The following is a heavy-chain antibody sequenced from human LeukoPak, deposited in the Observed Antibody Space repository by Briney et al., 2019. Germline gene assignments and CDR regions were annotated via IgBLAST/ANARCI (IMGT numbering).Heavy chain of an antibody. J-gene: IGHJ4*02. CDR2: IYYSGST. V-gene: IGHV4-59*08. CDR1: GGSISSCY. Sequence: SETLSLTWTVSGGSISSCYWSWIRQHPGKGLGWIGYIYYSGSTNYNPSLKSRVTISVDTSKNQFSLKLSSVTAADTSVYYCARQAYCSSTSCYKLDQWGQGTLVTVSS. D-gene: IGHD2-2*02. CDR3: ARQAYCSSTSCYKLDQ.